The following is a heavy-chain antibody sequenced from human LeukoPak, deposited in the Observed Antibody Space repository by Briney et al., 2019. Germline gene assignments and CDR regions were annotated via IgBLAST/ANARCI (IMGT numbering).Heavy chain of an antibody. CDR2: INHSGST. D-gene: IGHD5-18*01. CDR1: GGSFSGYY. V-gene: IGHV4-34*01. J-gene: IGHJ4*02. Sequence: PSETLSLTCAVYGGSFSGYYWSWIRQPPGKGLEWIGEINHSGSTNYNPSLKSRVTISVDTSKNQFSLKLSSVTAADTAVYYCARLLPPTGYSYGYYFDYWGQGTLVTVSS. CDR3: ARLLPPTGYSYGYYFDY.